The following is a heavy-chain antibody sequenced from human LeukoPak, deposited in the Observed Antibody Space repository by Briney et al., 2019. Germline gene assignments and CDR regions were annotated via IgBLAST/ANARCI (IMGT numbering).Heavy chain of an antibody. CDR1: GFTLSSYA. D-gene: IGHD6-6*01. Sequence: GGSLRLSCAASGFTLSSYAMSWVRQAPGKGLEWVSAISGSGGSTYYADSVKGRFTISRDNSKNTLYLQMNSLRAEDTAVYYCAKVVYGTPLSIASYFDYWGQGTLVTVSS. CDR2: ISGSGGST. J-gene: IGHJ4*02. CDR3: AKVVYGTPLSIASYFDY. V-gene: IGHV3-23*01.